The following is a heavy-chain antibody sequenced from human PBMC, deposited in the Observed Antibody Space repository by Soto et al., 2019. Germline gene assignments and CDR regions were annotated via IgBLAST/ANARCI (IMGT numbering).Heavy chain of an antibody. V-gene: IGHV3-23*01. J-gene: IGHJ4*02. Sequence: EVQLLESGGGLVQPGGSLRLSCADSGFTFSSYAMSWVRQAPGKGLEWVSAISGSGGSTYYADSVKGRFTISRDNSKNTLYLQMNSLRAEDTAVYYCAAGGSGYYYFDYWGQGTLVTVSS. CDR2: ISGSGGST. CDR1: GFTFSSYA. D-gene: IGHD3-22*01. CDR3: AAGGSGYYYFDY.